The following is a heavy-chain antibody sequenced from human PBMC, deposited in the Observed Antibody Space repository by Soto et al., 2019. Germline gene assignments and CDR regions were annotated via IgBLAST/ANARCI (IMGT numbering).Heavy chain of an antibody. J-gene: IGHJ6*02. CDR3: ARTRSAGSDFHYYSLDV. Sequence: QVQLVESGGGVVQPGRSLRLSCAASGFTFNSYGMHWVRQGPGNGLEWVAFISYDSTKTYYADSVKGRFTISRDNSNSARYVQMKSLAGEDTACYYCARTRSAGSDFHYYSLDVWGQGTTVTVSS. CDR2: ISYDSTKT. D-gene: IGHD1-26*01. V-gene: IGHV3-30*03. CDR1: GFTFNSYG.